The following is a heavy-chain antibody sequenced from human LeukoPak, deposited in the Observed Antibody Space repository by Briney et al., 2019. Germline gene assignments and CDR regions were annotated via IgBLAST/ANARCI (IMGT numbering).Heavy chain of an antibody. CDR3: AKSHLGVRGGNTDH. CDR1: GYTLTELS. D-gene: IGHD3-10*01. CDR2: FDPEDGGT. Sequence: ASVKVCCKVSGYTLTELSMHWVRQAPGKGLEWMGGFDPEDGGTIYAQKVQGRGTMTEDTSTDTAYMELSSLRSEDTAVYYCAKSHLGVRGGNTDHWGPGTLVHVPS. V-gene: IGHV1-24*01. J-gene: IGHJ4*02.